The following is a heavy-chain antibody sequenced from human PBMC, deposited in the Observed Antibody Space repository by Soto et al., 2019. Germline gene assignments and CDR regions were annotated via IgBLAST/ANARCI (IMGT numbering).Heavy chain of an antibody. V-gene: IGHV4-39*01. CDR2: IYYSGST. Sequence: SETLSLTCTVSGGSISSSSYYWGWIRPPPGKGLEWIGSIYYSGSTYYNPSLKSRVTISVDTSKNQFSLKLSSVTAADTAVYYCARQLDSSFDYWGQGTLVTVSS. D-gene: IGHD6-13*01. J-gene: IGHJ4*02. CDR3: ARQLDSSFDY. CDR1: GGSISSSSYY.